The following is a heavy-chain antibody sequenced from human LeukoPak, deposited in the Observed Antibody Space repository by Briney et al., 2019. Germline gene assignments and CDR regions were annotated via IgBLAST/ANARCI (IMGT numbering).Heavy chain of an antibody. CDR3: ARVGYYGSGSYWYYYYGMDV. J-gene: IGHJ6*02. Sequence: SETLSLTCTVSGGSISSYYWSWIRQPPGKGLEWIGYIYYSGSTNYNPSLKSRVTISVDTSKNQFSLKLSSVTAADTAVYYCARVGYYGSGSYWYYYYGMDVWGQGTTVTVSS. CDR2: IYYSGST. V-gene: IGHV4-59*01. D-gene: IGHD3-10*01. CDR1: GGSISSYY.